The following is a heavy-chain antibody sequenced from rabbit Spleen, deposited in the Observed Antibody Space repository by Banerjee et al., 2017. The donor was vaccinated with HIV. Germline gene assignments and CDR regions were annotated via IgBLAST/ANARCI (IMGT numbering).Heavy chain of an antibody. Sequence: EQLEESGGGLVKPEGSLTLTCKASGVSLNDKDVMCWVRQAPGKGLEWIACINVVTGKSVYANWAKGRFIMSRPSSTTVTLHRSSLTVADTATYFCARDTASSFSSYGMDLWGPGTLVTVS. J-gene: IGHJ6*01. D-gene: IGHD8-1*01. CDR1: GVSLNDKDV. V-gene: IGHV1S45*01. CDR3: ARDTASSFSSYGMDL. CDR2: INVVTGKS.